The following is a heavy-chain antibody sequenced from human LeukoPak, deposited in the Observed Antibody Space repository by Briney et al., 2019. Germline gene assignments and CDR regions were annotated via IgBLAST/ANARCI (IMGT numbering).Heavy chain of an antibody. V-gene: IGHV3-30*18. Sequence: QPGGSLRLSCAASGFTFSNYGMHWVRQAPGKGLEWVAVITYDGSNKYYADSVKGRFTISRDNSKNTLSLQMNSLRAEDTAMYFCVKGYYDFDYWGQGTLVTVSS. CDR3: VKGYYDFDY. D-gene: IGHD3-3*01. J-gene: IGHJ4*02. CDR1: GFTFSNYG. CDR2: ITYDGSNK.